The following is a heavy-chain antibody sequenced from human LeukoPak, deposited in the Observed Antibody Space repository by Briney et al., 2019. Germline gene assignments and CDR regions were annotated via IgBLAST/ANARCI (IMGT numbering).Heavy chain of an antibody. J-gene: IGHJ3*02. CDR2: INTNTGNP. CDR3: ARPGIAVAGTGDAFDI. Sequence: ASVKVSCKASGYTFTSYAMNWVRQAPGQGLERMGWINTNTGNPTYAQGFTGRFVFSLDTSVSTAYLQISSLKAEDTAVYYCARPGIAVAGTGDAFDIWGQGTMVTVSS. D-gene: IGHD6-19*01. CDR1: GYTFTSYA. V-gene: IGHV7-4-1*02.